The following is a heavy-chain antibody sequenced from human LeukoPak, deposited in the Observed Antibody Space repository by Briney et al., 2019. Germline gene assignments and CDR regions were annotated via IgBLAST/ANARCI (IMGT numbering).Heavy chain of an antibody. D-gene: IGHD2-8*01. V-gene: IGHV3-23*01. CDR2: ISAGGGGA. J-gene: IGHJ4*02. CDR1: GFTFSNYA. CDR3: AREGDTNAASDY. Sequence: GGSLRLSCAASGFTFSNYAMSWVRQAPGKGLEWVSVISAGGGGAYYADSVKGRFTISRDNAKNTLYLQMNSLRAEDTAVYYCAREGDTNAASDYWGQGTLVTVSS.